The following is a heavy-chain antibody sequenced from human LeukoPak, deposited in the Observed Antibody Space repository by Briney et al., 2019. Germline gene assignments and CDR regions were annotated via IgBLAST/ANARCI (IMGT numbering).Heavy chain of an antibody. D-gene: IGHD3-22*01. CDR1: GFTFSSYA. CDR2: LYTSGNT. CDR3: ARWPDYYDTSKYYYGVDV. V-gene: IGHV3-23*05. J-gene: IGHJ6*02. Sequence: GGSLRLSCAASGFTFSSYAMSWVRQAPGKGLEWVSVLYTSGNTFYADPVKGRFTISRDNSKDTVYLQMNSLRAEDTAVYYCARWPDYYDTSKYYYGVDVWGQGTTVTVSS.